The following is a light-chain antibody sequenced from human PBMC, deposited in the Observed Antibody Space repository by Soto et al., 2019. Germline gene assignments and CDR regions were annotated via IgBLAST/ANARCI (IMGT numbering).Light chain of an antibody. CDR1: QSLLHSNGYNY. CDR3: MQALQAPRT. CDR2: LGS. Sequence: DIVMTQSPLSLPVTPGEPASISCRSGQSLLHSNGYNYLDCYLQKPGQSPQLLISLGSNRASGVPDRFSGSGSGTDFTLKISRVEAEDVGVYYCMQALQAPRTFGQGTKLEIK. J-gene: IGKJ2*01. V-gene: IGKV2-28*01.